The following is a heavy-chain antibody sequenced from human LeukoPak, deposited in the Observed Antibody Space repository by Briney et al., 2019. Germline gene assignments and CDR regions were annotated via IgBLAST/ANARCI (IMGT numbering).Heavy chain of an antibody. V-gene: IGHV4-4*07. J-gene: IGHJ4*02. CDR3: AREGQPPPYYYDSSGSPDH. CDR2: IYTSGST. D-gene: IGHD3-22*01. CDR1: GGSISSYY. Sequence: PSETLSLTCTVSGGSISSYYWSWIRQPAGKGLEWIGRIYTSGSTNYNPSLKSRVTMSVDTSKNQFSLKLSSVTAAHTAVYYWAREGQPPPYYYDSSGSPDHWGQGTLVTVSS.